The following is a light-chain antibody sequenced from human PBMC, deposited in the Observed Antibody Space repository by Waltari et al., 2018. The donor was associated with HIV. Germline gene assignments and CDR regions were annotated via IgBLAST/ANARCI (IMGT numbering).Light chain of an antibody. V-gene: IGLV1-36*01. CDR1: SSNIGNNA. Sequence: QSVLTQPPSVSAAPRQRVTISCSGSSSNIGNNAVNWYQQLPGKAPKLLIYYDDMLPSGVSARFSGSKSGTSASLAISGLHSDDEADYYCAAWDDSLHGYVFGPGTKVTV. J-gene: IGLJ1*01. CDR3: AAWDDSLHGYV. CDR2: YDD.